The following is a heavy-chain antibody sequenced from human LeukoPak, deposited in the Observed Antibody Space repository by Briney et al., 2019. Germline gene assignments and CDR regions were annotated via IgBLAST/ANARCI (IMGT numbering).Heavy chain of an antibody. CDR1: GYTFTSYG. J-gene: IGHJ4*02. CDR3: ARDLGLVWDSSSQVPYDY. V-gene: IGHV1-18*01. D-gene: IGHD6-13*01. Sequence: ASVKVSCKASGYTFTSYGISWVRQAPGQGLEWMGWISAYNGNTNYAQKLQGRVTMTTDTSTSTAYMELRSLRSDDTAVYYCARDLGLVWDSSSQVPYDYWGQGTLVTVSS. CDR2: ISAYNGNT.